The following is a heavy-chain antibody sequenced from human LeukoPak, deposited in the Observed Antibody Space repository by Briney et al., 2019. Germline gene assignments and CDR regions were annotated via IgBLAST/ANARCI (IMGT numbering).Heavy chain of an antibody. D-gene: IGHD2-8*02. Sequence: GGSLRLSCAASGFTVSSNYMSWVRQAPGRGLQWVASMKGDGSHIYYVDSVKGRFTISRDNARNSLYLRMNSLRAEDTAVYYCARLFGGVTTFDYWGQGALVTVSS. J-gene: IGHJ4*02. CDR3: ARLFGGVTTFDY. CDR2: MKGDGSHI. CDR1: GFTVSSNY. V-gene: IGHV3-7*01.